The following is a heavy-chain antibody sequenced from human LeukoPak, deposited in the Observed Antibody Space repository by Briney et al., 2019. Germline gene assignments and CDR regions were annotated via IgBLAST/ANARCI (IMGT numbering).Heavy chain of an antibody. CDR2: ISSSGTTV. D-gene: IGHD3-3*01. CDR1: GFTFSSYD. V-gene: IGHV3-48*03. Sequence: QPGGSLSLSCAAAGFTFSSYDMNGFRQAPGKGQEWISYISSSGTTVFYADSVKDRFTISRDNAKNSLFLHMNILGAEDTAVYFCARDLKDFWSGRYFDQWGQGTLVSVSS. J-gene: IGHJ4*02. CDR3: ARDLKDFWSGRYFDQ.